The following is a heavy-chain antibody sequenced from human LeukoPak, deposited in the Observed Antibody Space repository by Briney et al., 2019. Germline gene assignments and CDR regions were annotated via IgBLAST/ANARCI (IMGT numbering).Heavy chain of an antibody. V-gene: IGHV3-33*01. Sequence: GGSLRLSCAASGFTFSSYGMHWVRQAPGKRLEWVAVIWYDGSNKYYADSVKGRFTISRDNSKNTLYLQMNSPRAEDTAVYYCARDSGSSGAFDIWGQGTMVTVSS. CDR3: ARDSGSSGAFDI. J-gene: IGHJ3*02. CDR1: GFTFSSYG. CDR2: IWYDGSNK. D-gene: IGHD1-26*01.